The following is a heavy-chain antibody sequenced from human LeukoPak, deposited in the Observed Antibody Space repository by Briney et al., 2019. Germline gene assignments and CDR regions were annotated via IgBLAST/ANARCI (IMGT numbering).Heavy chain of an antibody. Sequence: SETLSLTCTVSGGSISSYYWSWIRQPPGKGLEWMGYIYYSGSTNYNPSLKSRVTISVDTSKNQFSLKLSSVTAADTAVYYCAREVLDGSGSYYSDYWGQGTLVTVSS. V-gene: IGHV4-59*01. CDR1: GGSISSYY. CDR3: AREVLDGSGSYYSDY. CDR2: IYYSGST. D-gene: IGHD3-10*01. J-gene: IGHJ4*02.